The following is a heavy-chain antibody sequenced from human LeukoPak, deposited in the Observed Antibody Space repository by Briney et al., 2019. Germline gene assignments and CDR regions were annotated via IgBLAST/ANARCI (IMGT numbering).Heavy chain of an antibody. CDR3: ARPQYYYDSSGYPVDY. Sequence: PGGSLRLSCAASGFTFSSYAMHWVRQAPGKGLEWVAVIPYDGSNKYYADSVKGRFTISRDNSKNTLYLQMNSLRAEDTAVYYCARPQYYYDSSGYPVDYWGQGTLVTVSS. CDR1: GFTFSSYA. CDR2: IPYDGSNK. V-gene: IGHV3-30-3*01. D-gene: IGHD3-22*01. J-gene: IGHJ4*02.